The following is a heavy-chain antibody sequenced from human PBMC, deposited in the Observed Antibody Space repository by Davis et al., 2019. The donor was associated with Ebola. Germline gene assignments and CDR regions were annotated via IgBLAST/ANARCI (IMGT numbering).Heavy chain of an antibody. CDR3: ARDLVPAAIRNPRYYYYYGMDV. CDR2: ISYDGSNK. D-gene: IGHD2-2*01. J-gene: IGHJ6*02. Sequence: GESLKISCAASGFTFSSYAMHWVRQAPGKGLEWVAVISYDGSNKYYADSVKGRFTISRDNSKNTLYLQMNSLRAEDTAVYYCARDLVPAAIRNPRYYYYYGMDVWGQGTTVTVSS. V-gene: IGHV3-30-3*01. CDR1: GFTFSSYA.